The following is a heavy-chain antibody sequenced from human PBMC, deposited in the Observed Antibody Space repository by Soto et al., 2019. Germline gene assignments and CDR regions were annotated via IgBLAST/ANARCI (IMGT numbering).Heavy chain of an antibody. Sequence: GGSLRLSCAASGFTFSSYAMSWVRQAPGEGLEWVSAISGSGGSTYYADSVKGRFTISRDNSKNTLYLQMNSLRAEDTAVYYCAKVDSSSWYFFNWFDPWGQRTLVTVSS. J-gene: IGHJ5*02. CDR3: AKVDSSSWYFFNWFDP. D-gene: IGHD6-13*01. CDR2: ISGSGGST. CDR1: GFTFSSYA. V-gene: IGHV3-23*01.